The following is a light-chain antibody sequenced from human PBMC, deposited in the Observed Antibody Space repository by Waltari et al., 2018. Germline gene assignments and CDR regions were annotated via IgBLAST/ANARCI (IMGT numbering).Light chain of an antibody. CDR2: AAS. Sequence: DIQMTQSPSSLSASVGDRVTITCRASQGISNSLAWYQQKPGIAPKLLLYAASRLESGVPSRFSGSGSGTDYTLTISSLQPEDFATYYCQQYYSTLWTFGQGTKVEIK. V-gene: IGKV1-NL1*01. CDR1: QGISNS. J-gene: IGKJ1*01. CDR3: QQYYSTLWT.